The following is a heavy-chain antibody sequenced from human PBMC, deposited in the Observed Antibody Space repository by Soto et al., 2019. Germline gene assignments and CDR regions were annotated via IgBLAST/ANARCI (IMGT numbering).Heavy chain of an antibody. Sequence: PGGSLRLSCAASGFTFSSYAMSWVRQAPGKGLEWVSAISGSGGSTYYADSVKGRFTISRDNSKNTLYLQMNSLRAEDTAVYYCANQLPRFTPKSMTGRHWGQGTLVTVSS. V-gene: IGHV3-23*01. CDR1: GFTFSSYA. J-gene: IGHJ4*02. CDR2: ISGSGGST. CDR3: ANQLPRFTPKSMTGRH. D-gene: IGHD2-2*01.